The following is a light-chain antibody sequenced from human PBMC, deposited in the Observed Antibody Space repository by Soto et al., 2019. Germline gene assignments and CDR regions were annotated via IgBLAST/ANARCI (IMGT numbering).Light chain of an antibody. CDR3: CSYAGSSTYVV. J-gene: IGLJ2*01. V-gene: IGLV2-23*02. CDR2: EVN. Sequence: QSALTQPASVSGSPGQSITISCTGTNSDVGSYNLVSWYQQHPGKAPKLMIYEVNKRPSGVSNRFSGSKSGNTASLTISGLQAEDEADYYCCSYAGSSTYVVFGGGTKLTVL. CDR1: NSDVGSYNL.